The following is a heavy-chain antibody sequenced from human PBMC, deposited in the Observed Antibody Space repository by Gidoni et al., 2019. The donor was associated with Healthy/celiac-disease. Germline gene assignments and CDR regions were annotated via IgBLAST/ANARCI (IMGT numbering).Heavy chain of an antibody. CDR3: ARAPTGPGITIFGVVIPAMDV. CDR2: IWYDGSTK. V-gene: IGHV3-33*01. Sequence: GGGVVQPGRSLRLSCAASGFTFSSYGMHWVRQAPGKGLEWVAVIWYDGSTKYYADSVKGRFTISRDNSKNTLYLQMNSLRAEDTAVYYCARAPTGPGITIFGVVIPAMDVWGQGTTVTVSS. CDR1: GFTFSSYG. D-gene: IGHD3-3*01. J-gene: IGHJ6*02.